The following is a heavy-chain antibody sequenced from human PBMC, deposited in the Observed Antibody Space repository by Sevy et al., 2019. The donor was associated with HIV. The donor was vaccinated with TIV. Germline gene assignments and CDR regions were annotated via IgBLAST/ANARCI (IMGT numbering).Heavy chain of an antibody. Sequence: GGSLRLSCAASGFTFSNAWMSWVRQAPGKGLEWVGRIKSKTDGGTTDYAAPVKGRFTISRDDSKNTLHLQMNSLKTEDTAVYYCTTPYPLAAAGMDYWGQGTLVTVSS. CDR1: GFTFSNAW. D-gene: IGHD6-13*01. CDR2: IKSKTDGGTT. J-gene: IGHJ4*02. V-gene: IGHV3-15*01. CDR3: TTPYPLAAAGMDY.